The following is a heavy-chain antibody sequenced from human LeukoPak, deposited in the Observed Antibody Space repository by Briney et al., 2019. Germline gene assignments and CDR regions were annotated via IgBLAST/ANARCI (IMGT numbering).Heavy chain of an antibody. CDR3: VKGYYQLPQIDAFDI. V-gene: IGHV3-23*01. Sequence: GGSLRLSCAASGFTFSSYAMSWVRQAPGKGLEWVSAISGSGGSTYYADSVKGRFTISRDNSKNTLYLQMNSLRAEDTAVYYCVKGYYQLPQIDAFDIWGQGTMVTVSS. CDR1: GFTFSSYA. D-gene: IGHD2-2*01. J-gene: IGHJ3*02. CDR2: ISGSGGST.